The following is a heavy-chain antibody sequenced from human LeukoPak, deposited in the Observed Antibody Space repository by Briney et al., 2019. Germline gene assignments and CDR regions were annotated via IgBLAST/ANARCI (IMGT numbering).Heavy chain of an antibody. CDR3: ARDNTIFGVAHINH. D-gene: IGHD3-3*01. Sequence: GGSLRLSCAASGFTFSSYWMRWVRQARGKGLEWVANVKQDGSDKYYVDSVKGRFTISRDNAKNSLYLQMNSLRAEDTAVYYCARDNTIFGVAHINHWGQGTLVTVSS. J-gene: IGHJ5*02. CDR2: VKQDGSDK. V-gene: IGHV3-7*01. CDR1: GFTFSSYW.